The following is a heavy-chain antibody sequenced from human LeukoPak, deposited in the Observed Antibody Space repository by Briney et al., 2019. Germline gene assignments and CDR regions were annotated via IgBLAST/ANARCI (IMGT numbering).Heavy chain of an antibody. J-gene: IGHJ5*02. CDR3: ARDHAFGGVWFDP. D-gene: IGHD3-16*01. V-gene: IGHV3-72*01. Sequence: GGSLRLSCAASGFTFSDHYMDWVRQAPGKGLEWVGRSRNKANSYTTEYAASVKGRFTISRDDSKNSLYLQMNSLKTEDTAVYYCARDHAFGGVWFDPWGQGTLVTVSS. CDR2: SRNKANSYTT. CDR1: GFTFSDHY.